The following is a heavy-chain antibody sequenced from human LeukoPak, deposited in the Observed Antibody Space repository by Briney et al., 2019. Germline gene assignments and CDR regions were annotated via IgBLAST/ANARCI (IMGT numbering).Heavy chain of an antibody. CDR2: INTDGSIT. Sequence: GGSLRLSCAASGFTFSSYWMHWVRQAPGKGLVWFSRINTDGSITTYADSVKGRFTISRDNAKNTLYLQMNSLRAEDTATYFCARDLSWNPVDYWGQGTLVTVSS. V-gene: IGHV3-74*01. CDR3: ARDLSWNPVDY. CDR1: GFTFSSYW. J-gene: IGHJ4*02. D-gene: IGHD1-1*01.